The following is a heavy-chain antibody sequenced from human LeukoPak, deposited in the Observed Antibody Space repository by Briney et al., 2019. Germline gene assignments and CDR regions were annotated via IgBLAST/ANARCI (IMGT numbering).Heavy chain of an antibody. J-gene: IGHJ4*02. CDR3: ARGLSTVLRYFDWLPYYFDY. CDR2: INHSGST. V-gene: IGHV4-34*01. CDR1: GGSFSGYY. Sequence: SETLSLTCVAYGGSFSGYYWSWIRQPPGKGLEWIGEINHSGSTNYNPSLKSRVTISVDTSKNQFSLKLSSVTAADTAVYYCARGLSTVLRYFDWLPYYFDYWGQGTLVTVSS. D-gene: IGHD3-9*01.